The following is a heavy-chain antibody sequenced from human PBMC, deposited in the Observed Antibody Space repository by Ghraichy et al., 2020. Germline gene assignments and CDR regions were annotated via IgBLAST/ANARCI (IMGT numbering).Heavy chain of an antibody. J-gene: IGHJ6*02. Sequence: GGSLRLSCAASRFTFSSYSMNWVRQAPGKGLEWVSSISSSSSYIYYADSVRGRFTISRDNAKNSLYLQMNSLRAEDTAVYYCARERGADDSSSWGYYYYGMDVWGQGTTVTVSS. CDR1: RFTFSSYS. V-gene: IGHV3-21*01. D-gene: IGHD6-13*01. CDR2: ISSSSSYI. CDR3: ARERGADDSSSWGYYYYGMDV.